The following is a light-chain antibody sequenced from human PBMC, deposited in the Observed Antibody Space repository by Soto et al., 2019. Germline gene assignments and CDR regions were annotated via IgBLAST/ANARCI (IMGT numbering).Light chain of an antibody. V-gene: IGKV1-39*01. CDR1: QSISTY. Sequence: DIRMTQSPSSLSASVGDRVTITCRASQSISTYLNWYQQKPGKAPKLLIYAASSLQSGVPSRFSGSGAGTDFTRNISSLQPEDFATYYCQQTSSTPQTFGQGTKVEIK. CDR2: AAS. J-gene: IGKJ1*01. CDR3: QQTSSTPQT.